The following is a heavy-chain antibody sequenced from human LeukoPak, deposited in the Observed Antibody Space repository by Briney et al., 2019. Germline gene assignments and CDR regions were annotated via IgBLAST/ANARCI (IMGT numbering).Heavy chain of an antibody. CDR2: INHSGST. Sequence: PSETLSLTCALYGGSFNDYYWSWIRQTPGKGLEWIGKINHSGSTNYNPSLKSRVSLSVDTSKNQFSLKLSSVTAADTAVYYCAGGDGYNSDYWGQGTLVTVSS. J-gene: IGHJ4*02. D-gene: IGHD5-24*01. CDR3: AGGDGYNSDY. CDR1: GGSFNDYY. V-gene: IGHV4-34*01.